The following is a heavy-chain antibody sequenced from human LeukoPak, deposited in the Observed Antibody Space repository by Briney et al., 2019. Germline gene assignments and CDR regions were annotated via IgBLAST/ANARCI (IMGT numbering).Heavy chain of an antibody. J-gene: IGHJ4*02. CDR3: ARVSGITNQQGHFDY. V-gene: IGHV1-69*05. CDR2: IIPIFGTA. CDR1: GGTFSSYA. D-gene: IGHD3-10*01. Sequence: SVKVSCKASGGTFSSYAISWVRQAPGQGLEWMGGIIPIFGTANYAQKFQGRVTITTDESTSTAYMELSSLRSEDTAVYYCARVSGITNQQGHFDYWGQGTLVTVSS.